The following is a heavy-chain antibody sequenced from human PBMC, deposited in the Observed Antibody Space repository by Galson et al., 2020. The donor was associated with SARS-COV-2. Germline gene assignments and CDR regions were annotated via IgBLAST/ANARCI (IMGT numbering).Heavy chain of an antibody. Sequence: SETLSLTCTVSGGSISSGRYYWSWIRQPAGKGLVWIGRIYTSGSTTYNPSLKSPVTISVDTSKNQYSMKLSPVTAADTAVYYCARGEAVAGIYYYYYGMDVWGQGTTVTVSS. D-gene: IGHD6-19*01. J-gene: IGHJ6*02. CDR2: IYTSGST. CDR1: GGSISSGRYY. V-gene: IGHV4-61*02. CDR3: ARGEAVAGIYYYYYGMDV.